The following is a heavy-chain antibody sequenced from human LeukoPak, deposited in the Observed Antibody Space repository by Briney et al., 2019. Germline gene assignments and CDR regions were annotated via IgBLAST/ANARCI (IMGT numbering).Heavy chain of an antibody. J-gene: IGHJ4*02. D-gene: IGHD3-9*01. CDR1: GGSFSGYH. V-gene: IGHV4-34*01. CDR3: ARAISPFDY. CDR2: INHSGST. Sequence: SETLSLTCAVYGGSFSGYHWSWIRQPPGKGLEWIGEINHSGSTNYNPSLKSRVTISVDTSKNQFSLKLSSVTAADTAVYYCARAISPFDYWGQGTLVTVSS.